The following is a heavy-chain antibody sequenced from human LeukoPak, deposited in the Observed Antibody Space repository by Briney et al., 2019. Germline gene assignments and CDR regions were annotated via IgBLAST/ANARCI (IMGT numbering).Heavy chain of an antibody. CDR3: ARVLGRPPVVTTIDY. Sequence: SETLSLTCTVSGGSISSYYWSWIRQPPGKGREWIGYIYYSGSTNYNPSLKSRVTISVDTSKNQFSLKLSSVTAADTAVYYCARVLGRPPVVTTIDYWGQGTLVTVSS. CDR2: IYYSGST. J-gene: IGHJ4*02. D-gene: IGHD5-12*01. CDR1: GGSISSYY. V-gene: IGHV4-59*01.